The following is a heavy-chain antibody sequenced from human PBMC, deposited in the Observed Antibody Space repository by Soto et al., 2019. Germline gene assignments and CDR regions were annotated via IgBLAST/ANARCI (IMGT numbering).Heavy chain of an antibody. CDR1: GYTFTGYY. V-gene: IGHV1-2*02. Sequence: QVQLVQSGAEVKKPGASVKVSCKASGYTFTGYYMHWVRQAPGQGLEWMGWINPNSGGTNYAQKFQGRVTMTRDTSISTAYMELSRLRSDDTAVYYCARASGQYQLLWWFDPWGQGTLVTVSS. CDR2: INPNSGGT. CDR3: ARASGQYQLLWWFDP. D-gene: IGHD2-2*01. J-gene: IGHJ5*02.